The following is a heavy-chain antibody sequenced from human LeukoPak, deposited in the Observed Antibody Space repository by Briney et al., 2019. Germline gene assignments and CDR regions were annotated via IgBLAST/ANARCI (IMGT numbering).Heavy chain of an antibody. CDR2: IYYSGST. J-gene: IGHJ3*02. CDR1: GGSISSYY. Sequence: SETLSLTCTVSGGSISSYYWSWIRQPPGKGLEWIGYIYYSGSTNYNPSLKSRVTISVDKSKSQFSLKLSSVTTADTAVYYCARLLGMTTVTTDAFDIWGQGTMVTVSS. D-gene: IGHD4-17*01. CDR3: ARLLGMTTVTTDAFDI. V-gene: IGHV4-59*12.